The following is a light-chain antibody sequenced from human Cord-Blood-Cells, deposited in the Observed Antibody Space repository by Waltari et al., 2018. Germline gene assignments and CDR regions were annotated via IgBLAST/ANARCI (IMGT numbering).Light chain of an antibody. Sequence: QSVLTPPPPGSRTPGQWLHNLCSGDRPNSGRNNVYWYQQLPGTAPKLLIYRNNQRPSGVPDRFSGSKSGTSASLAISGLRSEDEADYYCAAWDDSLSGRVFGGGTKLTVL. J-gene: IGLJ3*02. CDR1: RPNSGRNN. CDR2: RNN. V-gene: IGLV1-47*01. CDR3: AAWDDSLSGRV.